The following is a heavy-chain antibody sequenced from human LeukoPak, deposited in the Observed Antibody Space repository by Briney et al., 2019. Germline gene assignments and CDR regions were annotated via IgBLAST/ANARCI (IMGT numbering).Heavy chain of an antibody. CDR1: GFTFSYYT. D-gene: IGHD1-1*01. Sequence: GGSLRLSCAASGFTFSYYTMSWVRQAPGKGLEWVSSISSTGSSIYYADSVKGRFTISRDNAKHSMYLQMSSLRVEDTAVYYCARDDVAWNDVHWFDPWGHGDLFTVSS. V-gene: IGHV3-21*01. CDR3: ARDDVAWNDVHWFDP. CDR2: ISSTGSSI. J-gene: IGHJ5*02.